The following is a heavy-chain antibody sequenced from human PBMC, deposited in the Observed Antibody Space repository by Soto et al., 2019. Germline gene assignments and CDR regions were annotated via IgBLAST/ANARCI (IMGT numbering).Heavy chain of an antibody. Sequence: PSETLSLTCTVSGGSISSGGYYWSWIRQHPGKGLEWIGYIYYSGSTYYNPSLKSRVTISVDTSKNQFSLKLSSVTAADTAVYYCARTPTRRTVTTLNWFDPWGQGTLVTVSS. V-gene: IGHV4-31*03. J-gene: IGHJ5*02. CDR1: GGSISSGGYY. D-gene: IGHD4-17*01. CDR3: ARTPTRRTVTTLNWFDP. CDR2: IYYSGST.